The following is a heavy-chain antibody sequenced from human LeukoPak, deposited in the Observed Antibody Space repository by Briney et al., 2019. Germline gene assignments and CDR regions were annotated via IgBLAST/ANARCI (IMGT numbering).Heavy chain of an antibody. CDR1: GYTFTGYY. Sequence: ASVKVSCKASGYTFTGYYMHWVRQAPGQGLEWMGIINPSGGSTSYAQKFQGRVTMTRDMSTSTVYMELSSLRSEDTAVYYCARSKYYYDSSRLGWFDPWGQGTLVTVSS. J-gene: IGHJ5*02. D-gene: IGHD3-22*01. CDR2: INPSGGST. V-gene: IGHV1-46*01. CDR3: ARSKYYYDSSRLGWFDP.